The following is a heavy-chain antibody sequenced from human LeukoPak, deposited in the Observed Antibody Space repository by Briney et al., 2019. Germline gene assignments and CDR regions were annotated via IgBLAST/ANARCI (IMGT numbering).Heavy chain of an antibody. D-gene: IGHD5-18*01. CDR2: IYSGGTT. V-gene: IGHV3-53*04. CDR1: GFTFSSSP. CDR3: ARVDTVMAYYFDL. J-gene: IGHJ4*02. Sequence: PGGSLRLSCAASGFTFSSSPMSWVRQAPGKGLEWVSTIYSGGTTYYADSVMGRFTISRHNSRNTLYLQMNSLRAEDTAVYYCARVDTVMAYYFDLWGQGTLVTVSS.